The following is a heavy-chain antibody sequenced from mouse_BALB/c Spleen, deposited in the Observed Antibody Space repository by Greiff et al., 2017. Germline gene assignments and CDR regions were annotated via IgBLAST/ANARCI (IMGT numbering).Heavy chain of an antibody. V-gene: IGHV3-2*02. D-gene: IGHD2-4*01. Sequence: EVQLQQSGPGLVKPSQSLSLTCTVTGYSITSDYAWNWIRQFPGNKLEWMGYISYSGSTSYNPSLKSRISITRDTSKNQFFLQLNSVTTEDTATYYCARLSTMITTVWGAGTTVTVSS. J-gene: IGHJ1*01. CDR2: ISYSGST. CDR1: GYSITSDYA. CDR3: ARLSTMITTV.